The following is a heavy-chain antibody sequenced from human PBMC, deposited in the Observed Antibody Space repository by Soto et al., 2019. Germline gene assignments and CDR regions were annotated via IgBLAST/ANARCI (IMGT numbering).Heavy chain of an antibody. CDR3: ARDQMGYGGNPYYYGMDV. Sequence: QVQLVQSGAEVKKPGASVKVSCKASGYTFTSYGISWVRQAPGQGLEWMGWISAYNGNTNYAQKLQGRVTMTTDTSTSTAYVELRSLRSDDTAVYYCARDQMGYGGNPYYYGMDVWGQGTTVTVSS. D-gene: IGHD4-17*01. CDR2: ISAYNGNT. J-gene: IGHJ6*02. V-gene: IGHV1-18*04. CDR1: GYTFTSYG.